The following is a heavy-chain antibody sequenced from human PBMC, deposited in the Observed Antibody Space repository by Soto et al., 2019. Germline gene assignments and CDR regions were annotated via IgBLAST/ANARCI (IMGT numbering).Heavy chain of an antibody. J-gene: IGHJ4*02. CDR3: AKDLVVVPAATFDY. V-gene: IGHV3-23*01. CDR1: GFTFSSYA. CDR2: ISGSGGST. D-gene: IGHD2-2*01. Sequence: EVQLLESGGGLVQPGGSLRLSCAASGFTFSSYAMSWVRQAPGKGLEWVSAISGSGGSTYYADSVKGRFTISRDNSKNTLYLQMNSLRAEDTAVDYCAKDLVVVPAATFDYWGQGTLVTVSA.